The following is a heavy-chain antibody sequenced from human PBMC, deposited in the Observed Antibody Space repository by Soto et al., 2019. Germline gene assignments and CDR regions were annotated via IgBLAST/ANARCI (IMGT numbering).Heavy chain of an antibody. J-gene: IGHJ6*02. D-gene: IGHD2-2*01. V-gene: IGHV1-8*01. CDR1: GYTFTSYD. CDR3: AREGAVLVPAAMSGYYYGMDV. Sequence: QVQLVQSGAEVKKPGASVKVSCKASGYTFTSYDINWVRQATGQGLEWMGWMNPNSGNTGYAQKFQGRVTMTRNTSISTAYMELSSLRSEDTAVYYCAREGAVLVPAAMSGYYYGMDVWGQGTTVTVSS. CDR2: MNPNSGNT.